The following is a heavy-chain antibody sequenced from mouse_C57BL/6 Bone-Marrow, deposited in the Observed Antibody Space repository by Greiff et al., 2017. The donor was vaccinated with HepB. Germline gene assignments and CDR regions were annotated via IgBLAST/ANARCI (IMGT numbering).Heavy chain of an antibody. CDR3: ARGYGNYRDY. D-gene: IGHD2-1*01. Sequence: VQLQQSGPELVKPGASVKISCKASGYSFTGYYMNWVKQSPEKSLEWIGEINPSTGGTTYNQKFKAKATLTVDKSSSTAYMQLKSLTSEDSAVYYCARGYGNYRDYWGQGTTLTVSS. J-gene: IGHJ2*01. V-gene: IGHV1-42*01. CDR1: GYSFTGYY. CDR2: INPSTGGT.